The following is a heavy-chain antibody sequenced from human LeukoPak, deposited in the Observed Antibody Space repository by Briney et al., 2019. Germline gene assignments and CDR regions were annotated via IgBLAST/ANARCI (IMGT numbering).Heavy chain of an antibody. Sequence: GGSLRLFCAASGFTFSNYAMHWVRQAPGKGLEYVSGISSNGGSTFYASSVKGRFTISRDNSKNTLYLQMGSLRAEDMAVYYCARAEWEQLRWGIDYWGQGSLVTVSS. CDR1: GFTFSNYA. J-gene: IGHJ4*02. V-gene: IGHV3-64*01. D-gene: IGHD1-26*01. CDR3: ARAEWEQLRWGIDY. CDR2: ISSNGGST.